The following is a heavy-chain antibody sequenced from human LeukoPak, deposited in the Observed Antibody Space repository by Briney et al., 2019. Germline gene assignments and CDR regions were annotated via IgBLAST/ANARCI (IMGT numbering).Heavy chain of an antibody. CDR1: GFTFSSYG. J-gene: IGHJ4*02. V-gene: IGHV3-30*02. CDR2: IRNDGSIR. D-gene: IGHD3-10*01. Sequence: GGSLRLSCAASGFTFSSYGMHWVRQAPGKGLEGVAFIRNDGSIRYYADSIKGRFTISRDNSKNTLYLQMSSLRVDDTALYYCAKGRAGMLRGVCDYWGQGTLVTVSS. CDR3: AKGRAGMLRGVCDY.